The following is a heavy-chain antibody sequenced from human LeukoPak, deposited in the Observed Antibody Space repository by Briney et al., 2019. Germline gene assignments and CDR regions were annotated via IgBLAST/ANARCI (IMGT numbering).Heavy chain of an antibody. D-gene: IGHD6-19*01. CDR2: ISGSGGST. CDR3: AKYPFGSGSTHYFDY. Sequence: GGSLRLSCAASGFIFSIYAMSWVRQAPGKGLEWVSAISGSGGSTYYADSVKGRFTISRDNSTNTLYLQMNSLRAEDTAVYYCAKYPFGSGSTHYFDYWGQGTLVTVSS. J-gene: IGHJ4*02. CDR1: GFIFSIYA. V-gene: IGHV3-23*01.